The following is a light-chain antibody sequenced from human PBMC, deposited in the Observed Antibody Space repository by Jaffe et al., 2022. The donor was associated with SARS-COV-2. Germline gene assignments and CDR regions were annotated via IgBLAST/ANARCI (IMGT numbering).Light chain of an antibody. CDR3: SSYAGDNTYV. J-gene: IGLJ1*01. CDR1: SSDVGGYDF. CDR2: EVS. V-gene: IGLV2-8*01. Sequence: QSALTQPPSASGSLGQSVTISCTGTSSDVGGYDFVSWYQQHPGKAPKLIIHEVSKWPSGVPNRFSGSKSGHTASLTVSGLQAEDEADYYCSSYAGDNTYVFGTGTKVTVL.